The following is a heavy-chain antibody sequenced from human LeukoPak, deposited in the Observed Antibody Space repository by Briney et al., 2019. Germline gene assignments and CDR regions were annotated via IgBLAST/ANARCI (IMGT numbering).Heavy chain of an antibody. D-gene: IGHD4-23*01. CDR2: IGSSSTNT. Sequence: GGSLRLSCAASGFTFSDYYMSWIRQAPGKGLEWVLYIGSSSTNTNYADSVKGRFTISRDNAKNSLYLQMNSLRAEDTAVYYCARSVEYYFDYWGQGTLVTVSP. J-gene: IGHJ4*02. CDR3: ARSVEYYFDY. V-gene: IGHV3-11*03. CDR1: GFTFSDYY.